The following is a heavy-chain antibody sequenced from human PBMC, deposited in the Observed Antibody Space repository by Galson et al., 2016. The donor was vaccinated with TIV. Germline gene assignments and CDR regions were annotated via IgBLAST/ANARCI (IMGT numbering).Heavy chain of an antibody. Sequence: LRLSCAASGFTFSDYTMTWVRQAPGKGPEWVSSVSPGSSYIYYADSVKGRFTVSRDNAKNSLFLQMNSLRAEDTAMYYCASSSSYHHLVNWFDPWGQGTLLTGAS. V-gene: IGHV3-21*01. D-gene: IGHD3-16*02. CDR2: VSPGSSYI. CDR1: GFTFSDYT. J-gene: IGHJ5*02. CDR3: ASSSSYHHLVNWFDP.